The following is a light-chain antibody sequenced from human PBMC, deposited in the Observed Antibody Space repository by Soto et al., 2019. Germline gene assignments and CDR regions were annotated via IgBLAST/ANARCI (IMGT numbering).Light chain of an antibody. Sequence: QSALTQPPSASGTPGQRVTISCSGSSSNIGSNTVNWYQQLPGTAPKLLIYSNNQRPSGVPDRFSGSKSGTSASLAISGLQSEDEADYYCAAWDDSLSGVVFGGGTQLTVL. J-gene: IGLJ2*01. CDR1: SSNIGSNT. CDR2: SNN. CDR3: AAWDDSLSGVV. V-gene: IGLV1-44*01.